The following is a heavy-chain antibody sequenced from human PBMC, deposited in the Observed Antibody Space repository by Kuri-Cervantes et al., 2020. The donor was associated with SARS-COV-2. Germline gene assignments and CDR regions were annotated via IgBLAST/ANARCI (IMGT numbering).Heavy chain of an antibody. CDR2: ISSSSSYI. CDR3: ARGGDYYDSSGYYPNWFDP. V-gene: IGHV3-21*01. Sequence: GESLKISCAASGFTFNTYAMHWVRQAPGKGLEWVSSISSSSSYIYYADSVKGRFTISRDNAKNSLYLQMNSLRAEDTAVYYCARGGDYYDSSGYYPNWFDPWGQGTLVTVSS. J-gene: IGHJ5*02. CDR1: GFTFNTYA. D-gene: IGHD3-22*01.